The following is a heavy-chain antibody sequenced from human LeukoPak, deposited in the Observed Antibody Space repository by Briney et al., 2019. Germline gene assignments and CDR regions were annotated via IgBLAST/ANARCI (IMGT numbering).Heavy chain of an antibody. CDR1: GASISGTAYY. Sequence: NPSETLSLTCTVSGASISGTAYYWGWVRQPPRQGLEWIGNNYYSGSTYYNPTLQSRVTISIDTSKNQFSLRLSSVTAADTAMYFCAKSGGYGLIDYWGQGTLVTVSS. V-gene: IGHV4-39*01. J-gene: IGHJ4*02. D-gene: IGHD1-26*01. CDR2: NYYSGST. CDR3: AKSGGYGLIDY.